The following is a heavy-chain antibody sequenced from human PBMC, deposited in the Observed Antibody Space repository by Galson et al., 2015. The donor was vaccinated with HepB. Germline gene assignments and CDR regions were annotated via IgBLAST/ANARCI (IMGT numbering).Heavy chain of an antibody. D-gene: IGHD3-10*01. V-gene: IGHV3-48*01. CDR3: ARDPKSVWFGDNREPFDY. CDR2: IGSRSTTM. CDR1: GFNFRTYS. J-gene: IGHJ4*02. Sequence: SLRLSCAASGFNFRTYSMNWVRQAPGKGLEWIAYIGSRSTTMYYADSVKGRFTISRDDGGNSVFLQMSSLRVDDTAVYYCARDPKSVWFGDNREPFDYWGQGTLVAVSS.